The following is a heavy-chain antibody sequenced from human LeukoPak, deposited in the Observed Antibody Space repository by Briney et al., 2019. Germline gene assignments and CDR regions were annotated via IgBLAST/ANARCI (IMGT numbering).Heavy chain of an antibody. Sequence: SGGPLRLSCAASGFTFSSYWMHWVRQAPGKGPVWVSRIINDGSGTTYADSVKGRFTISRDDAKNTLYLQMNSLRAEDTAVYYCVRGGESTWSWGQGTLVTVSS. CDR1: GFTFSSYW. CDR2: IINDGSGT. CDR3: VRGGESTWS. D-gene: IGHD2-15*01. J-gene: IGHJ5*02. V-gene: IGHV3-74*01.